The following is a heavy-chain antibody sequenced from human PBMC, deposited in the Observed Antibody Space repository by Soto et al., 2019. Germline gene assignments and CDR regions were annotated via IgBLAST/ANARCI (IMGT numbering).Heavy chain of an antibody. CDR1: GYSISSSNW. Sequence: QVQLPESGPGLVKPSDTLSLTCAVSGYSISSSNWWGWIRQPPGKGLEWIGYIFYSGTTYYNPSRKSRVTMSVDTSKNQFSLKLTSVTAEDTAVYYCARRAIQGPIDYWGQGTLVTVSS. V-gene: IGHV4-28*01. J-gene: IGHJ4*02. CDR3: ARRAIQGPIDY. CDR2: IFYSGTT.